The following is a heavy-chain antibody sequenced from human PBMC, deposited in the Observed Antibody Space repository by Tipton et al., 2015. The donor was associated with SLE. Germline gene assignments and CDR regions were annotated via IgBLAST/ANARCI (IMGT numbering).Heavy chain of an antibody. V-gene: IGHV4-38-2*02. D-gene: IGHD5-24*01. J-gene: IGHJ3*02. CDR1: GYSISSGYY. CDR2: IYHSGST. Sequence: TLSLTCAVSGYSISSGYYWGWIRQPPGKGLEWIGSIYHSGSTYYNPSLKSRVTISVDTSKNQFSLKLTSVTAADTAVYYCAREIPTIYAFDIWGQGTMVTVSS. CDR3: AREIPTIYAFDI.